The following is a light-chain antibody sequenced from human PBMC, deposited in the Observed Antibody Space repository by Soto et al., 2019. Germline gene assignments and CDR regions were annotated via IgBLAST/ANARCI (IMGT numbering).Light chain of an antibody. Sequence: VLTQSPGTLSLSPGDRATLSCRASQRVSGSSLAWYQQKPGQAPRLLIYGGSNRATGVPDRFSGRGSGADFNLTISRLEPEDFAVYHCQQYGNSPSFGQGTKLEI. CDR1: QRVSGSS. J-gene: IGKJ2*01. CDR3: QQYGNSPS. V-gene: IGKV3-20*01. CDR2: GGS.